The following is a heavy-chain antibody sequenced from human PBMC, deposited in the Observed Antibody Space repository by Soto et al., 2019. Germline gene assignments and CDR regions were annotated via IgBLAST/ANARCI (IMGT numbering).Heavy chain of an antibody. CDR1: GGTFSSYA. Sequence: ASVKVSCKASGGTFSSYAISWVRQAPGQGLEWMGGIIPIFGTANYAQKFQGRVTITADESTSTAYMELSSLRSEDTAVYYCARMINYDILTGYPKDAFDIWGQGTMVTVSS. V-gene: IGHV1-69*13. CDR3: ARMINYDILTGYPKDAFDI. CDR2: IIPIFGTA. J-gene: IGHJ3*02. D-gene: IGHD3-9*01.